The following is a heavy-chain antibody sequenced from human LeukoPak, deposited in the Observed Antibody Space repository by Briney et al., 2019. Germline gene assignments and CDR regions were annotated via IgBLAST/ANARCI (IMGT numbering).Heavy chain of an antibody. D-gene: IGHD4-23*01. V-gene: IGHV3-33*01. J-gene: IGHJ5*02. CDR3: AGEPYGCNSDWWLDP. CDR1: GFTFNDHG. Sequence: GGSLRLSCAASGFTFNDHGMHWVRRAPGKGLEWVAVIWYDGINKYNADSVKGRFTISRDNSKNTLYLQMNSLRVEDTAVYYCAGEPYGCNSDWWLDPWGQGTLVTVSS. CDR2: IWYDGINK.